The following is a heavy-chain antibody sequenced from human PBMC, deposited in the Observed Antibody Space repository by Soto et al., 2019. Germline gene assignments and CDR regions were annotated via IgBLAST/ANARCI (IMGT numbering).Heavy chain of an antibody. V-gene: IGHV1-46*01. Sequence: ASVKVSCKASGYTFTSYYMHWVRQAPGQGLEWMGIINPSGGSTSYAQTFQGRVTMTRDTSTSTVYMALSSLRSEDTAVYYCARDNLAAAGPRDYYYYGMDVWGQGTTVTVSS. D-gene: IGHD6-13*01. CDR1: GYTFTSYY. CDR3: ARDNLAAAGPRDYYYYGMDV. CDR2: INPSGGST. J-gene: IGHJ6*02.